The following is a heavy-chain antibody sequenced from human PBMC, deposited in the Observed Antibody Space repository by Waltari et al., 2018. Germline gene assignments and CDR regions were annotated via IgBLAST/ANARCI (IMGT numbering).Heavy chain of an antibody. CDR3: VTRIKAVVQGVILVEGPPPNLFDP. V-gene: IGHV1-24*01. CDR1: EYTPSKLS. D-gene: IGHD3-10*02. Sequence: QVQLEQSGAEVRKPGASVKVACKVSEYTPSKLSIDWVRQIPGKGLARKFQGRVTVTEDTLPNTAYRAMNSLGSEDTAIYYCVTRIKAVVQGVILVEGPPPNLFDPWGPGTQVTVSS. J-gene: IGHJ5*02.